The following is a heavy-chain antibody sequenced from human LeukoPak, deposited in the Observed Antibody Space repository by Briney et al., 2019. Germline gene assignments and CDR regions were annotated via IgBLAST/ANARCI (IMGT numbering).Heavy chain of an antibody. D-gene: IGHD6-6*01. CDR1: GFTFSTYW. CDR2: IKADGGEK. CDR3: ARGGAARPDF. Sequence: QTGGSLRLSCAASGFTFSTYWMYWFRQTPGKGLEWVAKIKADGGEKDHVASVKGRFTISRDNAKNSLYLQVNSLRVEDTAVYYCARGGAARPDFWGQGTLVTVSS. J-gene: IGHJ4*02. V-gene: IGHV3-7*01.